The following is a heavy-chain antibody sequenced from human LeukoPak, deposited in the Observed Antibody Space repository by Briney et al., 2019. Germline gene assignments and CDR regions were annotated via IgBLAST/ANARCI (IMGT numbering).Heavy chain of an antibody. CDR1: GYTFISYG. D-gene: IGHD2/OR15-2a*01. Sequence: ASVKVSCKASGYTFISYGISWVRQAPGQGLEWMGWISAYNGNTNYAQKLQGRVTMTTDTSTSTAYMELRSLRSDDTAVYYCARDFYISYYYGMDVWGQGTTVTVSS. V-gene: IGHV1-18*01. CDR2: ISAYNGNT. J-gene: IGHJ6*02. CDR3: ARDFYISYYYGMDV.